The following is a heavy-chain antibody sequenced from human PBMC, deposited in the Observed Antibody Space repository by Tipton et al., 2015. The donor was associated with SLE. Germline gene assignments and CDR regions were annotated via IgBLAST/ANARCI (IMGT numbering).Heavy chain of an antibody. CDR1: GGSISSSSYY. D-gene: IGHD3-16*01. J-gene: IGHJ6*02. CDR2: SYYSGST. CDR3: ARMGEWYSDYYYYALDV. V-gene: IGHV4-39*07. Sequence: LRLSCTVSGGSISSSSYYWGWIRQPPGKGLEWIASSYYSGSTHYNPSLKSRVTTSVDTSKNQFSLKLRSVTAADTAIYYCARMGEWYSDYYYYALDVWGQGTTVTVSS.